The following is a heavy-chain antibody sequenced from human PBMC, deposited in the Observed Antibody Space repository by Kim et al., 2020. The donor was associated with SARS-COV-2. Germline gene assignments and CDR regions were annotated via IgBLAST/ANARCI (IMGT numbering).Heavy chain of an antibody. CDR3: ARDSWATVTHGAYYFDY. D-gene: IGHD4-17*01. CDR1: GGTFSSYT. CDR2: IIPILGIA. V-gene: IGHV1-69*04. Sequence: SVKVSCKASGGTFSSYTISWVRQAPGQGLEWMGRIIPILGIANYAQKFQGRVTITADKSTSTAYMELSSLRSEDTAVYYCARDSWATVTHGAYYFDYWGQGTLVTVSS. J-gene: IGHJ4*02.